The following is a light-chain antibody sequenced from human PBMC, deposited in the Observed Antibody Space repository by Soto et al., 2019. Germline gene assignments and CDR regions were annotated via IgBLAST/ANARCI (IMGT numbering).Light chain of an antibody. V-gene: IGLV2-14*01. CDR1: SSDVGGYNY. Sequence: QSALTQPASVSGSPGQSITISCTGTSSDVGGYNYVSWYQQHPGKAPKLMIYDVSNRPSGVSNRFSGSKSGNTASLTISGLQVEDEADYECNSYTSRSSTTYVFGTGTKVTVL. CDR3: NSYTSRSSTTYV. CDR2: DVS. J-gene: IGLJ1*01.